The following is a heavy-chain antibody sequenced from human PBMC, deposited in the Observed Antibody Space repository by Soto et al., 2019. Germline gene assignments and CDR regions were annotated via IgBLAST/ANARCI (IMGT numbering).Heavy chain of an antibody. CDR1: GYTFTIYD. D-gene: IGHD3-22*01. CDR2: MNPNSGNT. V-gene: IGHV1-8*02. CDR3: VRVDYYDSSGNWFHP. J-gene: IGHJ5*02. Sequence: ASVKISCKSSGYTFTIYDINWVRQATGQGLEWMGWMNPNSGNTGYAQKFQGRVTMTRDPSISTAYMELSSLRSEDTAVYYCVRVDYYDSSGNWFHPWGQGTLVTVSS.